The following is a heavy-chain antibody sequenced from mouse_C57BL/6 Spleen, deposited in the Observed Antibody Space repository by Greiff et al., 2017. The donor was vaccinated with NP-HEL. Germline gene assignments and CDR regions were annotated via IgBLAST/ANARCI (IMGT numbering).Heavy chain of an antibody. J-gene: IGHJ2*01. D-gene: IGHD3-3*01. CDR3: ARRGVGDYFDY. Sequence: VKLQQPGAELVRPGSSVKLSCKASGYTFTSYWMHWVKQRPIQGLEWIGNIDPSDSETHYNQKFKDKATLTVDKSSSTAYMQLSSLTSEDSAVYYCARRGVGDYFDYWGQGTTLTVSS. V-gene: IGHV1-52*01. CDR1: GYTFTSYW. CDR2: IDPSDSET.